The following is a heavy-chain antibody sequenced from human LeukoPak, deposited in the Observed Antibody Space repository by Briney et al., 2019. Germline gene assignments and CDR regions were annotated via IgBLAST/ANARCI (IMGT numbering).Heavy chain of an antibody. V-gene: IGHV4-34*01. J-gene: IGHJ4*02. D-gene: IGHD6-13*01. CDR2: INHSGST. CDR3: ARDSSTWWFDY. Sequence: SETLSLTCAVYGGSFSGYYWSWIRQPPGKGLEWTGEINHSGSTNYNPSLKSRVTISVDTSKNQFSLKLSSVTAADTAVYYCARDSSTWWFDYWGQGTLVTVSS. CDR1: GGSFSGYY.